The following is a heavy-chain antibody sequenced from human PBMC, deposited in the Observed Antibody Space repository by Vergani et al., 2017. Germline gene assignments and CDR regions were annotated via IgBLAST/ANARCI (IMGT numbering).Heavy chain of an antibody. CDR2: IYYSGST. CDR3: ARSRPYCTSGSCPAI. Sequence: QVQLQESGPGLVKPPGTLSLTCAVSGGSISSGDYYWSWIRQPPGKGLEWIGYIYYSGSTYYNPSLKSRVTISVDTSKNQFSLKLSSVTAADTAVYYCARSRPYCTSGSCPAIWGQGTLVTVSS. D-gene: IGHD2-15*01. V-gene: IGHV4-30-4*08. CDR1: GGSISSGDYY. J-gene: IGHJ4*02.